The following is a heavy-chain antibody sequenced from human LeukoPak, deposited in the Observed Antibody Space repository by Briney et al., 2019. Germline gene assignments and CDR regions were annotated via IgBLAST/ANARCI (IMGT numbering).Heavy chain of an antibody. Sequence: GGSLRLSCAASGFTFSSYGMPWVRQAPGKGLEWVAVISYDGSNKYYADSVKGRFTISRDNSKNTLYLQMNSLRAEDTAVYYCARDSHDSSGYYPDYWGQGTLVTVSS. CDR3: ARDSHDSSGYYPDY. CDR2: ISYDGSNK. V-gene: IGHV3-30*03. D-gene: IGHD3-22*01. J-gene: IGHJ4*02. CDR1: GFTFSSYG.